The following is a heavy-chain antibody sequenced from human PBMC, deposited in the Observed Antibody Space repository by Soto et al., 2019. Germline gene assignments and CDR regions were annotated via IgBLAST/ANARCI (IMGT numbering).Heavy chain of an antibody. D-gene: IGHD3-22*01. CDR2: INSDGSST. J-gene: IGHJ3*02. Sequence: GGSLRLSCAASGFTFSSYWMHWVRQAPGKGLVWVSRINSDGSSTSYADSVKGRFTISRDNAKNTLYLQMNSLRAEDTAVYYCARDLYYYDSSGYHTFDAFDIWGQGTMVTVSS. CDR1: GFTFSSYW. V-gene: IGHV3-74*01. CDR3: ARDLYYYDSSGYHTFDAFDI.